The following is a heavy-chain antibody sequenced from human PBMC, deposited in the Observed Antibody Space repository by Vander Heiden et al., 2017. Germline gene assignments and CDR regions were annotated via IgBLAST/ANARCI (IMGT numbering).Heavy chain of an antibody. V-gene: IGHV4-59*01. CDR1: GGSISSYF. J-gene: IGHJ6*01. CDR3: VRDRFVAVPTAAQHYYGMDV. Sequence: QLQLQASGPGLVKPSETLSLTCSVPGGSISSYFWRWIRQPPGRGLEWIGYIDNSGSTDYNPSLKRRVTISRDTSKNQVSLKLNAVTAADTAVYYCVRDRFVAVPTAAQHYYGMDVWGQGTTVTVSS. CDR2: IDNSGST. D-gene: IGHD2-2*01.